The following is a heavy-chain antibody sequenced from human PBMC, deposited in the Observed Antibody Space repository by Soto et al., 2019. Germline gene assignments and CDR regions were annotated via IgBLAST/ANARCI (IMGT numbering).Heavy chain of an antibody. CDR1: GFTFSSYS. CDR2: ISSSSSYI. D-gene: IGHD2-2*01. V-gene: IGHV3-21*01. CDR3: ARDLSPAATNYYGMDV. J-gene: IGHJ6*02. Sequence: PGGSLRLSCAASGFTFSSYSMNWVRQAPGKGLEWVSSISSSSSYIYYADSVKGRFTISRDNAKNSLYLQMNSLRAEDTAVYYCARDLSPAATNYYGMDVWGQGTTVTVSS.